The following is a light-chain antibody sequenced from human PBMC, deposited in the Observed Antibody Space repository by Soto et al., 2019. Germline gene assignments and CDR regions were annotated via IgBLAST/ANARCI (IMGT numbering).Light chain of an antibody. Sequence: IQMTQSPSTLSASVGDRVTITCRASQSVSSWLAGYQQRPGNAPNLLIYKASSLESGVPSRFSGSGSGTEFTLTVSSLQPDDFATYDCQQYDSYPLTFGGGTKVDIK. CDR3: QQYDSYPLT. J-gene: IGKJ4*01. CDR1: QSVSSW. CDR2: KAS. V-gene: IGKV1-5*03.